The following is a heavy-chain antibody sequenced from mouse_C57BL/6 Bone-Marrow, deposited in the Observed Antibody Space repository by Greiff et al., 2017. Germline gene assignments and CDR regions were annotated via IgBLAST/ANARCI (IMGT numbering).Heavy chain of an antibody. CDR2: IDPSASYT. CDR3: ARHDYYGPGYYFDY. V-gene: IGHV1-59*01. D-gene: IGHD1-2*01. CDR1: GYTFTSYW. Sequence: VQLKQPGAALVRPGTSVKLSCKASGYTFTSYWMHWVKQRPGQGLEWIGVIDPSASYTNYNQKFKGKATLTVDPSSSTAYMQLSSLTSEDSAVYYCARHDYYGPGYYFDYWGQGTTPTVST. J-gene: IGHJ2*01.